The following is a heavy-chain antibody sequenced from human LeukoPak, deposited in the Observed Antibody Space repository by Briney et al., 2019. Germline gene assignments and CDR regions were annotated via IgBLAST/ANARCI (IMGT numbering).Heavy chain of an antibody. Sequence: GGSLRLSCAASGFTVSSNYMSWVRQAPGKGLEWVSVIYSGGSTYYADSVKGRFTISRDNSKNTLYLQMNSLRAEDTAVYYCAKGGYSGYERYYFDYWGQGTLVTVSS. CDR2: IYSGGST. D-gene: IGHD5-12*01. CDR3: AKGGYSGYERYYFDY. CDR1: GFTVSSNY. J-gene: IGHJ4*02. V-gene: IGHV3-66*01.